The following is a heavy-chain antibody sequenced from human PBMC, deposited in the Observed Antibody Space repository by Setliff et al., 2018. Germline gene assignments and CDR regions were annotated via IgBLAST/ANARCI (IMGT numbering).Heavy chain of an antibody. CDR1: FSGSY. CDR3: TVYNTGSSKDHY. V-gene: IGHV4-34*01. Sequence: SETLSLTCGVSFSGSYWSWIRQPPGKGLEWIGEINHSGSTNYNPSLKSRVTISVDTSKNQFSLKLSSVTAADTALYYCTVYNTGSSKDHYWGQGTPVTVSS. CDR2: INHSGST. J-gene: IGHJ4*02. D-gene: IGHD2-8*02.